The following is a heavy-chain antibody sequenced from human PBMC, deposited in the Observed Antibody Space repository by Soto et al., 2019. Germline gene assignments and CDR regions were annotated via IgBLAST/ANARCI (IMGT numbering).Heavy chain of an antibody. J-gene: IGHJ4*02. Sequence: QVQLVQSGSEVKKPGASVRVSCKASGYTFTSYYIHWVRQAPAQGLEWLGVIKPSGADTTYAQKFRGRVTLTRDTSTSTVYMELSSLRSEDMAVYFCARGPRGNTWYYFDYWGQGTLVTVSS. CDR2: IKPSGADT. V-gene: IGHV1-46*01. D-gene: IGHD6-13*01. CDR3: ARGPRGNTWYYFDY. CDR1: GYTFTSYY.